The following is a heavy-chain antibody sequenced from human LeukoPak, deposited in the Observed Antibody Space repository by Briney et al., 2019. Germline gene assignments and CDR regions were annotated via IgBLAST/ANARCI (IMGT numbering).Heavy chain of an antibody. CDR2: IGFDGRNK. CDR3: ARSTDIVVVPAAMLFDY. D-gene: IGHD2-2*01. Sequence: PGRSLRLSCAASGFTFSSYAMHWVRQAPGKGLEWVAFIGFDGRNKYYGDSVKGRFTISRDNSKNTLYLQMNSLRAEDTAVYYCARSTDIVVVPAAMLFDYWGQGTLVTVSS. J-gene: IGHJ4*02. CDR1: GFTFSSYA. V-gene: IGHV3-30*02.